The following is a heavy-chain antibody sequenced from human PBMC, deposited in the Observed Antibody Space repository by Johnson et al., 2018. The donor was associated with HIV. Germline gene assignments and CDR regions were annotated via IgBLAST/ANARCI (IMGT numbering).Heavy chain of an antibody. CDR3: ARAHLIFPKNAFDI. CDR1: GFTFSNAW. CDR2: IKSKTDGGTT. D-gene: IGHD3-3*02. J-gene: IGHJ3*02. V-gene: IGHV3-15*01. Sequence: EVQLVESGGGLVKPGGSLRLSCAASGFTFSNAWMSWVRQAPGKGLEWVGRIKSKTDGGTTDYAAPVKGRFTISRDDSKNTLYLQMNSLKTEDTAVYYCARAHLIFPKNAFDIWGQGTMVSVSS.